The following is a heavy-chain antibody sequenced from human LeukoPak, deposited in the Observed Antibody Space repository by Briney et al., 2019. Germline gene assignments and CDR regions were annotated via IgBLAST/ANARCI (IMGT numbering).Heavy chain of an antibody. CDR2: IYYSGST. V-gene: IGHV4-59*12. Sequence: SETLSLTCTVSGGSISSYYWSWIRQPPGKGLEWIGYIYYSGSTNYNPSLKSRVTISVDTSKNQFSLKLSSVTAADTAVYYCARGHSYCSSTSCYTDFDYWGQGTLVTVSS. J-gene: IGHJ4*02. CDR1: GGSISSYY. CDR3: ARGHSYCSSTSCYTDFDY. D-gene: IGHD2-2*02.